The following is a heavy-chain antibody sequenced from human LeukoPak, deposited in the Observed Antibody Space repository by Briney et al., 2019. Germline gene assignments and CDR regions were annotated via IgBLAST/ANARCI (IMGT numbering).Heavy chain of an antibody. CDR3: SRAKSNYYDSSAPNY. J-gene: IGHJ4*02. CDR1: GFTFGNRA. CDR2: IRSKAYGGTT. V-gene: IGHV3-49*03. Sequence: SLRLSCTASGFTFGNRAMSWFRQAPGKGLEWVGFIRSKAYGGTTEYAASVKRRFTISRDDSKSTAYLQMNSLKTEDTAVYYCSRAKSNYYDSSAPNYWGRGTLVSVSS. D-gene: IGHD3-22*01.